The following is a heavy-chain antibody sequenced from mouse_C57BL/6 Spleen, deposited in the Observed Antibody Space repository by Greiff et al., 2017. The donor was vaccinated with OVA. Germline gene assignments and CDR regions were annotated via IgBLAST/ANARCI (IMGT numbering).Heavy chain of an antibody. CDR3: ARHHDYPYYYAMDY. CDR2: INPNNGGT. J-gene: IGHJ4*01. V-gene: IGHV1-22*01. Sequence: VQLKESGPELVKPGASVKMSCKASGYTFTDYNMHWVKQSHGKSLEWIGYINPNNGGTSYNQKFKGKATLTVNKSSSTAYMELRSLTSEDSAVYYCARHHDYPYYYAMDYWGQGTSVTVSS. CDR1: GYTFTDYN. D-gene: IGHD2-4*01.